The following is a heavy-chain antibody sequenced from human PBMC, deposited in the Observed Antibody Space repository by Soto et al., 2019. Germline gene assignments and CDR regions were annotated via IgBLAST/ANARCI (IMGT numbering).Heavy chain of an antibody. J-gene: IGHJ5*02. D-gene: IGHD3-10*01. Sequence: QVQLQESGPGLVKPSGTLSLTCAVSGGSISSSNWWSWVRQPPGKGLEWIGEIYHSGSTNYNPSLKSRVTISVDKSKNQFSLKLSSVTAADTAVYYCARGILAPPSGSYYNARTTNWFDPWGQGTLVTVSS. CDR2: IYHSGST. V-gene: IGHV4-4*02. CDR1: GGSISSSNW. CDR3: ARGILAPPSGSYYNARTTNWFDP.